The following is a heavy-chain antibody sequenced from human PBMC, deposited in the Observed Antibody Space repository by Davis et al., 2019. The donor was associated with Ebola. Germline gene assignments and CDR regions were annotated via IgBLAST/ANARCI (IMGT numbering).Heavy chain of an antibody. CDR1: GYIFANYW. CDR3: ARLRRAVTTIDY. D-gene: IGHD1-14*01. CDR2: IFPGDSET. Sequence: GESLKISCKASGYIFANYWIGWVRQKPGKGLEWMGIIFPGDSETRYSPSFQGQVTISADKSINTAYLQWNTLQASDTAIYYCARLRRAVTTIDYWGQGTLLTVSS. J-gene: IGHJ4*02. V-gene: IGHV5-51*01.